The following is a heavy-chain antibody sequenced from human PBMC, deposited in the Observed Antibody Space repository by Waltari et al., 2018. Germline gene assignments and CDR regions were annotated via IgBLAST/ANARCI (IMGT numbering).Heavy chain of an antibody. CDR3: AKDRRASIGY. Sequence: EVQLLESGGGLVQPGGSLRLSCAASGFTFSSYAMSWVRQAPGEGWEGVSVISGSGGSTYSADSVKGRFTISRDNSKNTLYLQMNSLRAEDTAVYYCAKDRRASIGYWGQGTLVTVSS. J-gene: IGHJ4*02. CDR2: ISGSGGST. CDR1: GFTFSSYA. V-gene: IGHV3-23*01.